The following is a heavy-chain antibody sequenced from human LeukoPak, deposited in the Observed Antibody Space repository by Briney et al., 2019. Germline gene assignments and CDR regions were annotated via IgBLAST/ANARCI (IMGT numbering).Heavy chain of an antibody. CDR3: ARGPSCSSTSCYGFYYFDY. D-gene: IGHD2-2*01. CDR1: AGTFSSYA. Sequence: ASVKVSCKASAGTFSSYAISWVRQAPGQGLAWTGGIIPIFGTANYAQKFQGRVTITTDESTSTAYMELSSLRSEDTAVYYCARGPSCSSTSCYGFYYFDYWGQGTLVTVSS. CDR2: IIPIFGTA. V-gene: IGHV1-69*05. J-gene: IGHJ4*02.